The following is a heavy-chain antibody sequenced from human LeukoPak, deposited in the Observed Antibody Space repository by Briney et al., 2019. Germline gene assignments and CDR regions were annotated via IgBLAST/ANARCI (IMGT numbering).Heavy chain of an antibody. CDR3: AREVYYYDSSGYPFDY. V-gene: IGHV4-30-4*01. J-gene: IGHJ4*02. Sequence: SETLSLTCTVSGGSLSSGDYYWSWIRQPPGKGLEWIGYIYYSGSTYYNPSLKSRVTISVDTSKNQFSLKLSSVTAADTAVYYCAREVYYYDSSGYPFDYWGQGTLVTVSS. D-gene: IGHD3-22*01. CDR1: GGSLSSGDYY. CDR2: IYYSGST.